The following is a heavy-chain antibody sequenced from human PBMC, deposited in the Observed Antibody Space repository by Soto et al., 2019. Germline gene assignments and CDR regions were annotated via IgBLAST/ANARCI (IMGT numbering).Heavy chain of an antibody. J-gene: IGHJ6*02. CDR3: ARVGLGLFGMDV. Sequence: EVQLVESGGGLVQPGGSLRVSCAASGFTFSSYSINWFRQAPGKGLEWVSYISGSSTIYYADSVKGRFTISRDNAKNSLYLQMNSLGDEDTAVYYCARVGLGLFGMDVWGQGTTVTVSS. V-gene: IGHV3-48*02. CDR2: ISGSSTI. CDR1: GFTFSSYS. D-gene: IGHD3-16*01.